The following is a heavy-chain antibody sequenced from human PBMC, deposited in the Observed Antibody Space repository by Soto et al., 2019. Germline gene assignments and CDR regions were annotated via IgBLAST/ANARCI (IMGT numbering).Heavy chain of an antibody. D-gene: IGHD6-19*01. J-gene: IGHJ4*02. Sequence: GGSLRLSCAASGFTFSSYSMNWVRQAPGKGLEWVSSISSSSSYIYYADSVKGRFTISRDNAKNSLYLQMNSLRAEDTAVYYCARDKGSSGWPARYYFDYWGQGTLVTVSS. CDR2: ISSSSSYI. CDR1: GFTFSSYS. CDR3: ARDKGSSGWPARYYFDY. V-gene: IGHV3-21*01.